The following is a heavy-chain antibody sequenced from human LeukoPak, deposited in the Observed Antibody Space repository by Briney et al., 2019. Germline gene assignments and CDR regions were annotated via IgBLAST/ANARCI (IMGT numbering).Heavy chain of an antibody. D-gene: IGHD3-9*01. V-gene: IGHV4-39*01. J-gene: IGHJ6*02. Sequence: SETLSLTCTVSGGSISSSSYYWGWLRQPPGKGLEWIGSIYYSGSTYYNPSLKSRVTISVDTSKNQFSLKLSSVTAADTAVYYCARQGLLLYFWFGMDVWGQGTTVTVSS. CDR3: ARQGLLLYFWFGMDV. CDR2: IYYSGST. CDR1: GGSISSSSYY.